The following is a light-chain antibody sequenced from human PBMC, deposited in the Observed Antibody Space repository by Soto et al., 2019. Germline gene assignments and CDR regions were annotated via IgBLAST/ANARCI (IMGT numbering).Light chain of an antibody. V-gene: IGKV3-20*01. CDR2: ETS. Sequence: EIVLTQSLGTLSLSPGERAVLSCRASQSIGSSYIAWYQQRPGQTPRLLIYETSTRATGIPDRFRGSGSGTDFTLTISKLMPEDFAVYYCQQYGSSPPLTFGPGTKVDI. CDR1: QSIGSSY. J-gene: IGKJ3*01. CDR3: QQYGSSPPLT.